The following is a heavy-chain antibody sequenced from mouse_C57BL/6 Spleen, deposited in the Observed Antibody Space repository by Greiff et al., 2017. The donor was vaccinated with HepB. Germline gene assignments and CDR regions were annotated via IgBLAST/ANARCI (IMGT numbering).Heavy chain of an antibody. V-gene: IGHV2-2*01. D-gene: IGHD1-1*01. J-gene: IGHJ3*01. CDR1: GFSLTSYG. CDR3: ARKLGNYGSGFAY. CDR2: IWSGGST. Sequence: VKLVESGPGLVQPSQTLSITCTVSGFSLTSYGLHWVRQSPGKGLEWLGVIWSGGSTDYNAAFISRLSISKDNSKSQVFFKMNSLQADDTAIYYCARKLGNYGSGFAYWGQGTLVTVSA.